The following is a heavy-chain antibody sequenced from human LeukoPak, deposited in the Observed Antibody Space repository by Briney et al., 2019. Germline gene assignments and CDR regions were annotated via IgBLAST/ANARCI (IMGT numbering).Heavy chain of an antibody. CDR3: ARGVAAAGQYYLDY. CDR1: GYTFTTYA. CDR2: SNAGNGNT. J-gene: IGHJ4*02. Sequence: ASVKVSCEASGYTFTTYAMHWVRQAPGQRLEWMGWSNAGNGNTKYSREFQGRVTITRDTSASTAYMELSSLRSEDMAVYYCARGVAAAGQYYLDYWGQGTLVTVSS. D-gene: IGHD6-13*01. V-gene: IGHV1-3*02.